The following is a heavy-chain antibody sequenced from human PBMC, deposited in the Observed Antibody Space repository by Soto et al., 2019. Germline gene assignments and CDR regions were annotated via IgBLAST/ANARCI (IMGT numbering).Heavy chain of an antibody. V-gene: IGHV4-39*01. J-gene: IGHJ6*03. CDR2: IYYSGST. D-gene: IGHD1-1*01. Sequence: SETLSLTCTVSGGSISSSSYYWGWIRQPPGKGLEWIGSIYYSGSTYYNPSLKSRVTISVDTSKNQFSLKLSSVTAADTAVYYCARLMGPTIYYYYMDVWGKGTTVTVSS. CDR3: ARLMGPTIYYYYMDV. CDR1: GGSISSSSYY.